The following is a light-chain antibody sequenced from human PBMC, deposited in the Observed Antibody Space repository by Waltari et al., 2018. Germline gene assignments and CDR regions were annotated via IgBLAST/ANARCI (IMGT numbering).Light chain of an antibody. Sequence: QSALTQPASVSGSPGQSITISCTGSTSDLGAYNYVSWYQQHPGKAPKLIIFDVSSRPSAVSPRFSGSKSANTASLIISGLQAEDEADYYCCSFTSSSTWIFGGGTKLTVL. V-gene: IGLV2-14*03. J-gene: IGLJ2*01. CDR2: DVS. CDR1: TSDLGAYNY. CDR3: CSFTSSSTWI.